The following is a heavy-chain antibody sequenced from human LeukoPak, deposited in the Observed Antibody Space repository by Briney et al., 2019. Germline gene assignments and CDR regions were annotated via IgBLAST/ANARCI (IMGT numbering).Heavy chain of an antibody. CDR1: GFTITSSA. D-gene: IGHD1-26*01. J-gene: IGHJ4*02. CDR2: IVVGSGNT. CDR3: AADLEGATVY. V-gene: IGHV1-58*02. Sequence: TSVKVSCKASGFTITSSAMQWVRQARGQRLEWIGWIVVGSGNTNYAQKFQERVTITRDMSTSTAYMELSSLRSEDTAVYYCAADLEGATVYWGQGTLVTVSS.